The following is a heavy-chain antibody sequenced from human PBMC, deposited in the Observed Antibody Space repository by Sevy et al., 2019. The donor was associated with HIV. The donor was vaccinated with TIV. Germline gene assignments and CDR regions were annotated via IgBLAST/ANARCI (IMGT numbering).Heavy chain of an antibody. CDR2: VYYTGGT. V-gene: IGHV4-59*08. J-gene: IGHJ3*02. Sequence: SETLSLTCTVSGGSINSDHWNWIRQPPGKGLEWIGYVYYTGGTNYNPSFKNRVTISVDRTKIQFSLKLTSVTAADTAVYYCARRNDFDIWGQGTMVTVSS. CDR1: GGSINSDH. CDR3: ARRNDFDI.